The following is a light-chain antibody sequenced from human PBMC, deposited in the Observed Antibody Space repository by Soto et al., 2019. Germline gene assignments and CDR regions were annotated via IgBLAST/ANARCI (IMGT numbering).Light chain of an antibody. CDR2: AVS. V-gene: IGLV2-11*01. CDR1: NSDVGAYTF. CDR3: FSYTASDMWV. J-gene: IGLJ3*02. Sequence: QSALTQPRSVSGSPGQSVTISCTGTNSDVGAYTFVSWYQQLPGKAPKLIISAVSYRPSGGPDRFSGSKSGNTASLTISGLQTEDEADYYCFSYTASDMWVFGGGTKVTVL.